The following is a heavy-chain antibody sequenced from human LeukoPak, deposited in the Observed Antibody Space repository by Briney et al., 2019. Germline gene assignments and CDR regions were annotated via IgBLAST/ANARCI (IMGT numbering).Heavy chain of an antibody. CDR1: GFTFSSYA. J-gene: IGHJ6*03. Sequence: AGGSLRLSCAASGFTFSSYAMHWVRQAPGKGLEWVAVISYDGSNKYYADSVKGRFTISRDNSKNTLYLQMNSLRAEGTAVYYCAKEIVLAARPGYYYYMDVWGKGTTVTVSS. CDR2: ISYDGSNK. CDR3: AKEIVLAARPGYYYYMDV. D-gene: IGHD6-6*01. V-gene: IGHV3-30*04.